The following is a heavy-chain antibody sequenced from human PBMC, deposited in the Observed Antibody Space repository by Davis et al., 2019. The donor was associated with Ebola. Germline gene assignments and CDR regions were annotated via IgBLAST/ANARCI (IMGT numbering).Heavy chain of an antibody. J-gene: IGHJ4*02. CDR2: ISWNSGSI. CDR1: GFTFDDYA. CDR3: ARGRRGLYYFDY. V-gene: IGHV3-9*01. Sequence: SLKISCAASGFTFDDYAMHWVRQAPGKGLEWVSGISWNSGSIGYADSVKGRFTISRDNAETSLYLQMNSLRDEDTALYYCARGRRGLYYFDYWGQGTLVTVSS. D-gene: IGHD2-15*01.